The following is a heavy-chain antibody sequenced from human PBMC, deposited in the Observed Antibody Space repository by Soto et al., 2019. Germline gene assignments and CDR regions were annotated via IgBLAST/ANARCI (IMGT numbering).Heavy chain of an antibody. CDR1: GFTLSSYS. CDR2: ISSSSSYI. Sequence: GGSLRLSCAASGFTLSSYSMNWVRQAPGKGLEWVSSISSSSSYIYYADSVKGRFTISRDSAKNSLYLQMNSLRAEDTAVYYCARVRGGYSYGPFDYWGQGTLVTVSS. V-gene: IGHV3-21*01. J-gene: IGHJ4*02. D-gene: IGHD5-18*01. CDR3: ARVRGGYSYGPFDY.